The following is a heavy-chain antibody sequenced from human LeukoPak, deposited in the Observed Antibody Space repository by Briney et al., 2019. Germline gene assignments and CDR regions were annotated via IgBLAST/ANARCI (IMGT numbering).Heavy chain of an antibody. Sequence: SETLSLTCTVSGYSISSGYYWGWIRQPPGKGLEWIGSIYHSGSTYYNPSLKSRVTISVDTSKNQFSLKLSSVTAADTAVYYCARVRYYDFWRGYYYYMDVWGKGTTVTVSS. J-gene: IGHJ6*03. CDR2: IYHSGST. V-gene: IGHV4-38-2*02. D-gene: IGHD3-3*01. CDR1: GYSISSGYY. CDR3: ARVRYYDFWRGYYYYMDV.